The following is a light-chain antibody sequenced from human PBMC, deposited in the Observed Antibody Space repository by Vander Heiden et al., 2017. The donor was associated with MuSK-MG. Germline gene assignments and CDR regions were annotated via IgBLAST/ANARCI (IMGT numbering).Light chain of an antibody. CDR3: CSYAGNYIWV. CDR2: DVA. J-gene: IGLJ3*02. CDR1: SSDVGGSNY. Sequence: QSALTQPRSVSGSPGQSVTISCTGTSSDVGGSNYVSWYQKHPGKAPKLMIYDVARRPSGVPDRFSGSKSGNTASLTISGLQAEDEADYSCCSYAGNYIWVFGGGTKLTVL. V-gene: IGLV2-11*01.